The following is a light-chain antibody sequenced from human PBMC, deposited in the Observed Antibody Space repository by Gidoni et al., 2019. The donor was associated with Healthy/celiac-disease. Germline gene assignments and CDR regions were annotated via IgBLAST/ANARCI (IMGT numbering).Light chain of an antibody. CDR3: QQYGSSQYS. J-gene: IGKJ2*03. CDR1: QSVSSSY. CDR2: GAS. V-gene: IGKV3-20*01. Sequence: EMVLTQSPGTLSLSAGERATLSCRASQSVSSSYLAWYQQKPGQAPRHLIYGASSSATSIPDRFSGSGSGTAFTLTISRLEPEDVAVYYCQQYGSSQYSFGQGTKLEIK.